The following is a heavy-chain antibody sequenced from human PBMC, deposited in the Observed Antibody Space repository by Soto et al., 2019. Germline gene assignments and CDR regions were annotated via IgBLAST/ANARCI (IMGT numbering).Heavy chain of an antibody. CDR3: AKARPIAAAGTFDSYYYYGMDV. CDR2: ISGSGGST. V-gene: IGHV3-23*01. CDR1: GFTFSSYA. Sequence: GGSLRLSCAASGFTFSSYAMSWVRQAPGKGLEWVSAISGSGGSTYYADSVKGRFTISRDNSKNTLYLQMNSLRAEDTAVYYCAKARPIAAAGTFDSYYYYGMDVWGQGTTVTVSS. J-gene: IGHJ6*02. D-gene: IGHD6-13*01.